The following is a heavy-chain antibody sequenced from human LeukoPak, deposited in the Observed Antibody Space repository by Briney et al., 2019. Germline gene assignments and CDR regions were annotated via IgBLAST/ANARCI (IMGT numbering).Heavy chain of an antibody. D-gene: IGHD3-10*01. CDR1: GYTFTGYY. CDR2: INPNSGGT. Sequence: ASVKASCKASGYTFTGYYMHWVRQAPGQGLEWMGWINPNSGGTNYAQKFQGWVTMTRDTSISTAYMELSRLRSDDTAVYYCARAPMVRGVLFDYWGQGTLVTVSS. CDR3: ARAPMVRGVLFDY. V-gene: IGHV1-2*04. J-gene: IGHJ4*02.